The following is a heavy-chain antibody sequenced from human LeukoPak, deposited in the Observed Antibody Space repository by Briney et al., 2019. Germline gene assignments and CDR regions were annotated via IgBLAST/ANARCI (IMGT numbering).Heavy chain of an antibody. Sequence: HPGGSLRLSCAASGFTFSSYAMTWVRQAPGKGLEWVSSIGGSGDTTYYADSVKGRFTISRDNAKSSLYLQMNSLRAEDTAVYYCARDSGNYYESSGYSDYWGQGTLVTVSS. J-gene: IGHJ4*02. V-gene: IGHV3-23*01. D-gene: IGHD3-22*01. CDR2: IGGSGDTT. CDR1: GFTFSSYA. CDR3: ARDSGNYYESSGYSDY.